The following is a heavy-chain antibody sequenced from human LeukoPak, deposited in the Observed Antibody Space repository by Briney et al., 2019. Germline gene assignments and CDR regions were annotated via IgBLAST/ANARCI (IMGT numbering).Heavy chain of an antibody. V-gene: IGHV4-34*01. Sequence: PSETLSLTCAVYGGSFSGYYWSWIRQPPGKGLEWIGEINHSGSTNDNPSLKRRVTISVYTSKNQFALKRSSVTAADTDVYDCARGRITIPSAVFDYWGQGTLVTVSS. D-gene: IGHD3-3*01. CDR3: ARGRITIPSAVFDY. J-gene: IGHJ4*02. CDR2: INHSGST. CDR1: GGSFSGYY.